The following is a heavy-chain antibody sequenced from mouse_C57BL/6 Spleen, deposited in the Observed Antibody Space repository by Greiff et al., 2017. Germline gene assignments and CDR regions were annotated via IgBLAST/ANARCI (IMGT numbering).Heavy chain of an antibody. CDR2: IGPEDGDY. CDR3: ASGSTFDY. CDR1: GFNINAYY. J-gene: IGHJ2*01. D-gene: IGHD1-1*01. V-gene: IGHV14-2*01. Sequence: VQLQQSGAGLVQPGASVKLSCTASGFNINAYYMHWVNQSTEQGLEWVGSIGPEDGDYKSSSKFTVKANITADTSSNTAYLQLSSQTAEDTAVYYCASGSTFDYWGQGTTLTVSA.